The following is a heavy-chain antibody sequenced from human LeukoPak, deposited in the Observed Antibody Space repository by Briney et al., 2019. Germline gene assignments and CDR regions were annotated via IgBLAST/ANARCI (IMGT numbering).Heavy chain of an antibody. CDR3: ARAEPIDF. J-gene: IGHJ4*02. Sequence: GGSLRLSCAASGFTFSSYGMHWVRQAPGKGLEWVSLISSDGSNKYYADSVKGRFTISRDNSKNSLYLQMNSLRVEDTAVYYCARAEPIDFWGQGTLVTVSS. D-gene: IGHD1-14*01. V-gene: IGHV3-30*13. CDR1: GFTFSSYG. CDR2: ISSDGSNK.